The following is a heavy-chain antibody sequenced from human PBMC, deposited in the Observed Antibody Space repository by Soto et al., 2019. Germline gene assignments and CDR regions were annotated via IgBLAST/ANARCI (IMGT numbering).Heavy chain of an antibody. CDR1: GYTFTSYD. J-gene: IGHJ4*02. Sequence: ASVKVSFKASGYTFTSYDINWVRQATGQGLEWMGWMNPNSGNTGYAQKFQGRVTMTRNTSISTAYMELSSLRSEDTAVYYCAVVVVAATSYYFDYWGQGTLVTVSS. D-gene: IGHD2-15*01. V-gene: IGHV1-8*01. CDR3: AVVVVAATSYYFDY. CDR2: MNPNSGNT.